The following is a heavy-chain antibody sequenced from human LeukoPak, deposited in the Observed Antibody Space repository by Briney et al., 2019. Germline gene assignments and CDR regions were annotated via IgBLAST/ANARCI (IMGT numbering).Heavy chain of an antibody. Sequence: ASVKVSCKASGYTFTSYGISWVRQAPGQGLEWMGWISAYNGNTNYAQKLQGRVTMTTDTSTSTAYMELRSLRSDDTAVYYCAIVANYYDSSGRGYYMDVWGKGTTVTVSS. V-gene: IGHV1-18*01. D-gene: IGHD3-22*01. CDR2: ISAYNGNT. J-gene: IGHJ6*03. CDR1: GYTFTSYG. CDR3: AIVANYYDSSGRGYYMDV.